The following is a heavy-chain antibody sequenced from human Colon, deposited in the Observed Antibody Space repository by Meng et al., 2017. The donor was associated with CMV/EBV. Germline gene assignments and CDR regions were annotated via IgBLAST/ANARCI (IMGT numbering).Heavy chain of an antibody. V-gene: IGHV3-30*04. CDR1: GFIFSAYA. D-gene: IGHD3-22*01. J-gene: IGHJ4*02. CDR3: ARGIVGITMIVVVPFDY. Sequence: GESLKISCEGSGFIFSAYAMHWVRQAPGKGLEWLAVKSFDGSIEYHADSVKGRFTISRDNAKNSLYLQMDSLRAEDTAVYYCARGIVGITMIVVVPFDYWGQGTLVTVSS. CDR2: KSFDGSIE.